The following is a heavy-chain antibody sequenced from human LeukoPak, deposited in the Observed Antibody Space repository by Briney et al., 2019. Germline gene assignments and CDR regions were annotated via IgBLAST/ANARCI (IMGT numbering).Heavy chain of an antibody. CDR2: ISGSGGST. V-gene: IGHV3-23*01. Sequence: GGSLRLSCAASGFTFSSYAMSWVRQAPGKGLEWVSAISGSGGSTYYADSVKGRFTISRDNSKSTLYLQMNSLRAEDTAVYYCAKDSLSGSGSYYIDYFDYWGQGTLVTVSS. CDR3: AKDSLSGSGSYYIDYFDY. J-gene: IGHJ4*02. D-gene: IGHD3-10*01. CDR1: GFTFSSYA.